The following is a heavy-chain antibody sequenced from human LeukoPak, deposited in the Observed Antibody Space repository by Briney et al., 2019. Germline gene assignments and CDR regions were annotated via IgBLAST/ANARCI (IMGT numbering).Heavy chain of an antibody. CDR3: ARPSSSWPYDAFDI. Sequence: SETLSLTCTVSGGSISSYYWSWIRQPPGKGLEWIGYIYYSGSTNYNPSLKSRVTISVDTSKNQFSLKLSSVTAADTAVYYCARPSSSWPYDAFDIWGQGTMVTVSS. V-gene: IGHV4-59*01. CDR1: GGSISSYY. D-gene: IGHD6-13*01. CDR2: IYYSGST. J-gene: IGHJ3*02.